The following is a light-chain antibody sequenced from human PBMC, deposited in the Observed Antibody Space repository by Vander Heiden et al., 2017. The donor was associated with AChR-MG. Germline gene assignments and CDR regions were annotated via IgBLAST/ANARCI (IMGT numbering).Light chain of an antibody. Sequence: QSALTQPPPASGPPGPSATISCTGTSSDVGNYNYVSWYQQHPGKAPKLMIYEVSKRPSGVPDRFSGSKSGNTASLTVSGLQAEDEADYYCSSYAGSNNWVFGGGTKLTVL. CDR2: EVS. CDR3: SSYAGSNNWV. CDR1: SSDVGNYNY. J-gene: IGLJ3*02. V-gene: IGLV2-8*01.